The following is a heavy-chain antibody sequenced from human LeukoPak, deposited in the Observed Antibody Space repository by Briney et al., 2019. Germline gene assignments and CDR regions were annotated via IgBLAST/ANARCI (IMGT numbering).Heavy chain of an antibody. V-gene: IGHV3-7*01. D-gene: IGHD3-9*01. CDR1: AFTFSRYW. J-gene: IGHJ4*02. CDR2: IKQDGTEK. CDR3: ARDLSSYYDILSGSFFDS. Sequence: GGSLRLSCAASAFTFSRYWMSWVRQAPGKGLEWVANIKQDGTEKYYVDSVKGRFTISRDNAKNSLSLQMNSLRAEDTAVYYCARDLSSYYDILSGSFFDSWGQGTLVTVSS.